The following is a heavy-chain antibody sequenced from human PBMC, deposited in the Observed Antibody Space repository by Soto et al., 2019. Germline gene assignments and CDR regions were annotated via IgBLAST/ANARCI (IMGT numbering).Heavy chain of an antibody. Sequence: GASVKVSCKASGYPLTAKYLHWVRQAPGQGLEWMGWINPSSGGTKEAQKFRGRVTMTRDTSISAAYMELSRLTSDDTAVYYCADGGTSLTVRLDPWGQGTLVTVSS. D-gene: IGHD2-2*01. J-gene: IGHJ4*03. CDR1: GYPLTAKY. V-gene: IGHV1-2*02. CDR3: ADGGTSLTVRLDP. CDR2: INPSSGGT.